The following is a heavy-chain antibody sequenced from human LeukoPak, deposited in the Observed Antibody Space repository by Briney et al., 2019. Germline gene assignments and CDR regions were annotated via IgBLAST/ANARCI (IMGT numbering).Heavy chain of an antibody. J-gene: IGHJ4*02. CDR3: ARVRIVGATRPFDY. CDR2: INPNSGGT. Sequence: ASVKVSCKASGYTFTGYYVHWVRQAPGQGLEWMGWINPNSGGTNYALKFQGRVTMTRDTSISTAYMELSRLRSDDTAVYYCARVRIVGATRPFDYWGQGTLVTVSS. CDR1: GYTFTGYY. V-gene: IGHV1-2*02. D-gene: IGHD1-26*01.